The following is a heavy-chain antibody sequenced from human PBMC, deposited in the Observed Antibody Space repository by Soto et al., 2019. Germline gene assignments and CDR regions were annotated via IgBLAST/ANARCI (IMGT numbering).Heavy chain of an antibody. Sequence: QVHLVQSGAEVKRAGASVTVSCKASGYSFSDHYINWVRQAPGQGLQWMGCINPKSGNRRYAELFRGLVFMTRDTYIRTAYRAVSGLKTEDTAVCFCARGAEVVLEVTAFAHWGQGPLVTVS. CDR3: ARGAEVVLEVTAFAH. J-gene: IGHJ4*02. CDR2: INPKSGNR. CDR1: GYSFSDHY. D-gene: IGHD2-21*02. V-gene: IGHV1-2*04.